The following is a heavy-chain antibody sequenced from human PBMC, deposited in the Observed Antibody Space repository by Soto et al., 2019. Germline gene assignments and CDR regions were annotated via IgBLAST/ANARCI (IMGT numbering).Heavy chain of an antibody. J-gene: IGHJ4*02. D-gene: IGHD1-26*01. CDR1: GGTFSSYA. Sequence: SVKVSCKASGGTFSSYAISWVRQAPGQGVEWMGGIIPIFGTANYAQTFQGRVTITADKSTSTAYMELSSLRSEDTAVYYCAKDPRIVGPPGYFDYWGQGTLVTVSS. V-gene: IGHV1-69*06. CDR2: IIPIFGTA. CDR3: AKDPRIVGPPGYFDY.